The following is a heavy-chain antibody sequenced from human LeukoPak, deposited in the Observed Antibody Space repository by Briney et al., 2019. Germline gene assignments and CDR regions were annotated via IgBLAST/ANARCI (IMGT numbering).Heavy chain of an antibody. CDR3: AKDLDYYGSGSYYGTLDY. V-gene: IGHV3-30*02. CDR2: IRYDGSNK. CDR1: GFTFSSYG. Sequence: PGRSLRLSCAASGFTFSSYGMHWVRQAPGKGLEWVAFIRYDGSNKYYADSVKGRFTISRDNSKNTLYLQMNSLRAEDTAVYYCAKDLDYYGSGSYYGTLDYWGQGTLVTVSS. D-gene: IGHD3-10*01. J-gene: IGHJ4*02.